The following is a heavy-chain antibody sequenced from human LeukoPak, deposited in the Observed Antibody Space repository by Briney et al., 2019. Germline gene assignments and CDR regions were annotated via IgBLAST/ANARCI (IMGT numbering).Heavy chain of an antibody. CDR1: GGSISSSYW. V-gene: IGHV4-4*02. CDR2: INHSGST. Sequence: SETLSLTCAVSGGSISSSYWWSWVRQSPGKGLEWIGEINHSGSTNYNPSLKSRVTISVDTSKNQFSLKLSSVTAADTAVYYCARGGSSYTGFDPWGQGTLVTVSS. D-gene: IGHD3-10*01. J-gene: IGHJ5*02. CDR3: ARGGSSYTGFDP.